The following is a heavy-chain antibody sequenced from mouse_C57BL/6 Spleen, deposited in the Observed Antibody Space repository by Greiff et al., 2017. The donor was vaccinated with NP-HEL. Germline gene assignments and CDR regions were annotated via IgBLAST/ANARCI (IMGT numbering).Heavy chain of an antibody. D-gene: IGHD1-1*01. CDR3: SRTDYYGSSPFDY. Sequence: QVHVKQSGAELVKPGASVKMSCKASGYTFTTYPIEWMKQNHGKSLEWIGNFHPYNDDTKYNEKFKGKATLTVEKSSSTVYLELSRLTSDDSAVYYCSRTDYYGSSPFDYWGQGTTLTVSS. J-gene: IGHJ2*01. CDR2: FHPYNDDT. CDR1: GYTFTTYP. V-gene: IGHV1-47*01.